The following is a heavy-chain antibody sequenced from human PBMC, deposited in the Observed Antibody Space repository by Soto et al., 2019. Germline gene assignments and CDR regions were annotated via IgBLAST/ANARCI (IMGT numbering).Heavy chain of an antibody. J-gene: IGHJ5*02. CDR3: ARDQKQWLAAPGWFDP. Sequence: PSETLSLTCTVSGGSISSYYWSWIRQPPGKGLEWIGEINDSGSTKYNPSLKSRVTISVDTSKNQFSLSLSSVTAADTAVYYCARDQKQWLAAPGWFDPWGQGTLVTVSS. V-gene: IGHV4-34*01. D-gene: IGHD6-19*01. CDR2: INDSGST. CDR1: GGSISSYY.